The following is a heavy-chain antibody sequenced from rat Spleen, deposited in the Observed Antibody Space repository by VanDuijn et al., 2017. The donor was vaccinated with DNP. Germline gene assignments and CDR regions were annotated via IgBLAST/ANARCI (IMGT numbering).Heavy chain of an antibody. V-gene: IGHV5-7*01. CDR1: GLIFTNYN. J-gene: IGHJ2*01. Sequence: EVQLVESGGGIVQPGRSLRLSCVTSGLIFTNYNMAWVRQAPKKGLEWVATISYDGGSTYYRDSVKGRFTISRDNAKGTLHLQMDSLRSEDTATYYCARPDYWGQGVMVTVSS. CDR2: ISYDGGST. CDR3: ARPDY.